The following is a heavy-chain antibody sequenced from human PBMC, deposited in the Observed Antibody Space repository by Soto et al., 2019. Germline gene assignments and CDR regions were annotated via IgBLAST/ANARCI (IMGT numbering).Heavy chain of an antibody. Sequence: PGESLKISCKGSGYSFTSYWIGWVRQMPGKGLEWMGIIYPGDSDTRYSPSFQGQVTISADKSISTAYLQWSSLKASDTAMYYCALVRVQWRLDDVFDIWGQGTMVT. CDR1: GYSFTSYW. CDR3: ALVRVQWRLDDVFDI. CDR2: IYPGDSDT. J-gene: IGHJ3*02. D-gene: IGHD6-19*01. V-gene: IGHV5-51*01.